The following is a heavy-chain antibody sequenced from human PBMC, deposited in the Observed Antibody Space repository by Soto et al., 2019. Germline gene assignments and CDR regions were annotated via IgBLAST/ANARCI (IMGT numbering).Heavy chain of an antibody. CDR1: GFTFSDYY. J-gene: IGHJ4*02. V-gene: IGHV3-11*01. D-gene: IGHD3-22*01. CDR3: ERDLGYYDSSGYFDY. Sequence: GGSLRLSCAASGFTFSDYYMSWIRRAPGKGLEWVSYISSSDNIIYYADSVKGRFTISRDNAKNSLYLQMNSLRAEDTAVYYCERDLGYYDSSGYFDYWGQGSLVTVYS. CDR2: ISSSDNII.